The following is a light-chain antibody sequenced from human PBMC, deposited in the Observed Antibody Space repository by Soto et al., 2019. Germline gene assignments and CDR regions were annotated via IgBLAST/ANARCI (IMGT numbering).Light chain of an antibody. CDR3: HQDYDIPST. V-gene: IGKV1-39*01. CDR1: QSIGHF. Sequence: DIQVTQSPSSLSTSIGDKVTITCRASQSIGHFLNWYQQKPGKAPNLIIYATSTLRSGVPSRFTGSGSGTDFTLTITNLQPQDFADYFCHQDYDIPSTFGQGTSLEI. CDR2: ATS. J-gene: IGKJ2*02.